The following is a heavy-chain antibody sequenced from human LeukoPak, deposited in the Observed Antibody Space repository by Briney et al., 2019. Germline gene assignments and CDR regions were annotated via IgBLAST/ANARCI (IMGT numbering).Heavy chain of an antibody. Sequence: PSETLSLTCTVSGGSIRSYYWSWIRQPPGKELEWIAYIYYTGTTNYNPSLKSRVTISLDTSKNQFSLILTSLTAADTAVYYCAGGPHFDHWGQGILVTVSS. CDR2: IYYTGTT. CDR3: AGGPHFDH. CDR1: GGSIRSYY. V-gene: IGHV4-59*12. J-gene: IGHJ4*02.